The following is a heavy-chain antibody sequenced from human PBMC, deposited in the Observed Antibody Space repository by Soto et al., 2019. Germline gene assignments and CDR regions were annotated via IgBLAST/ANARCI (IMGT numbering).Heavy chain of an antibody. V-gene: IGHV4-4*02. CDR3: ARGSSTNWFDP. Sequence: QVQMQESGPGLVKPSGTLSLTCAVSGGSISSSNWWSWVRQPPGKGLEWIGEVYHSGSTNYNPSLTSRVTILVDKSKNQFSLKLSSVTAADTAVYYCARGSSTNWFDPWGQGTLVTVSS. CDR1: GGSISSSNW. J-gene: IGHJ5*02. D-gene: IGHD1-1*01. CDR2: VYHSGST.